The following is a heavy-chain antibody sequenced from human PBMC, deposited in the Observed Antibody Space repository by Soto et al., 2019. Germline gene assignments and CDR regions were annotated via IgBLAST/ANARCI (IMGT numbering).Heavy chain of an antibody. J-gene: IGHJ4*02. Sequence: QVQLQESGPGLVKPSQTLSLTCTVSGGSISSGNYYWSWIRQPPGKGLEWIGSINHRGSTSYKPSLKSRVTISLDTSKNQFSLRLTSVTAADTVVYYCAREIVYWGQGTLVTVSS. CDR1: GGSISSGNYY. CDR3: AREIVY. V-gene: IGHV4-30-4*01. CDR2: INHRGST.